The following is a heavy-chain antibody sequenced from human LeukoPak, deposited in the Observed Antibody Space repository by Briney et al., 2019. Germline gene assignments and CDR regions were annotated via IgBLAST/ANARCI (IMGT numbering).Heavy chain of an antibody. Sequence: SQTLSLTCAISGDRVSSNSAAWNWIRQSPSRGLEWLGRTYYRSKWYNDYAVSVKSRITINPDTSKNQFSLKLSSVTAADTAVYYCAREEYNYGQFEYWGQGTLVTVSS. D-gene: IGHD5-18*01. V-gene: IGHV6-1*01. CDR2: TYYRSKWYN. CDR3: AREEYNYGQFEY. CDR1: GDRVSSNSAA. J-gene: IGHJ4*02.